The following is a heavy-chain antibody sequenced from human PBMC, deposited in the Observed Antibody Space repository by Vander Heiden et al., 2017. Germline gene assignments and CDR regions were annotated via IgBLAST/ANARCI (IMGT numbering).Heavy chain of an antibody. V-gene: IGHV3-33*01. CDR1: GFTFSSYG. CDR2: IWYDGSNK. CDR3: ARDYAPMGRGVLHGMDV. J-gene: IGHJ6*02. Sequence: QVQLVESGGGVVQPGRSLRLSCAASGFTFSSYGMHWVRQAPGKGLEWVAVIWYDGSNKYYADSVKGRVTISRDNSKNTLYLQMNSLRAEETAVYYCARDYAPMGRGVLHGMDVWGQGTTVTVSS. D-gene: IGHD3-10*01.